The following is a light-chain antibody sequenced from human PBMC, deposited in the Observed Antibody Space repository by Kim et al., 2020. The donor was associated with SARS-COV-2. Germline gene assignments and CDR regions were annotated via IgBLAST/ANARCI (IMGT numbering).Light chain of an antibody. Sequence: NFMLTQPHSVSESPGKTVTISCTRSSGSIASNYVQWYQQRPGSAPTTVIYEDNQRPSGVPDRFSGSIDSSSNSASLTISGLKTEDEADYYCQSYDSTYRWVVFGGGTQLTVL. V-gene: IGLV6-57*04. CDR3: QSYDSTYRWVV. CDR2: EDN. J-gene: IGLJ2*01. CDR1: SGSIASNY.